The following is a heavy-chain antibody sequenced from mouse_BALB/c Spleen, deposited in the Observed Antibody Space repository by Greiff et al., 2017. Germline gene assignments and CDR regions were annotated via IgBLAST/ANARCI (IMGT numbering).Heavy chain of an antibody. Sequence: VQLQESGAELAKPGASVKMSCKASGYTFTSYWMHWVKQRPGQGLEWIGYINPSTGYTEYNQKFKDKATLTADKSSSTAYMQLSSLTSEDSAVYYCASRITTVVAKDYWGQGTTLTVSS. J-gene: IGHJ2*01. D-gene: IGHD1-1*01. CDR2: INPSTGYT. V-gene: IGHV1-7*01. CDR3: ASRITTVVAKDY. CDR1: GYTFTSYW.